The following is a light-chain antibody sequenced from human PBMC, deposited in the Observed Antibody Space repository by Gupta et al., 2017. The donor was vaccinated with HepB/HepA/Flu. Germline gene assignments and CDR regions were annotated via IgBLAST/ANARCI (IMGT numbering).Light chain of an antibody. Sequence: EIVLTQSPGTLSLSPGERATLSCGASQSVTYLAWYQQKPGQAPRLLIYGVSSRATGIPDRFSGSGSGTDFTLTISRLEPEDFAVYYCQQDGSSISFGGGTXVEIK. V-gene: IGKV3-20*01. CDR3: QQDGSSIS. CDR2: GVS. J-gene: IGKJ4*01. CDR1: QSVTY.